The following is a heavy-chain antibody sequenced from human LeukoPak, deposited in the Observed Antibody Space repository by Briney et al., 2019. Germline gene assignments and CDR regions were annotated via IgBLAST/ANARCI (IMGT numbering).Heavy chain of an antibody. J-gene: IGHJ3*02. CDR3: ARAGTTVLGAFDI. V-gene: IGHV4-4*08. CDR1: GGSISSYY. D-gene: IGHD4-17*01. Sequence: SETLSLTFTVSGGSISSYYWSWIRQPPGKGLEWIGRIYTSGSTNYNPSLKSRVTISVDTSKNQFSLKLSSVTAADTAVYYCARAGTTVLGAFDIWGQGTMVTVSS. CDR2: IYTSGST.